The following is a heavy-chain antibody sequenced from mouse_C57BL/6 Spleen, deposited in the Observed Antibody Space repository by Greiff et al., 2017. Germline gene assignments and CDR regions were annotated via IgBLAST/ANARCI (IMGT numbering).Heavy chain of an antibody. V-gene: IGHV1-55*01. D-gene: IGHD1-1*01. J-gene: IGHJ1*03. CDR1: GYTFTSYW. CDR3: ARGEPYYGSSYGYFDV. CDR2: IYPGSGST. Sequence: QVQLQQPGAELVKPGASVKMSCKASGYTFTSYWITWVKQRPGQGLEWIGDIYPGSGSTNYNEKFKSKATLTVDTSSSTAYMQLSSLTSEDSAVYCCARGEPYYGSSYGYFDVWGTGTTVTVSS.